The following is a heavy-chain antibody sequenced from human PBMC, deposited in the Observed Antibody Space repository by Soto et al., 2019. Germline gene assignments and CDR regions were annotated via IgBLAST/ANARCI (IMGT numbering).Heavy chain of an antibody. D-gene: IGHD5-18*01. V-gene: IGHV3-30*18. CDR1: GFTFSSYG. CDR2: ISYDGSDK. J-gene: IGHJ6*01. Sequence: QVQVVESGGGVVQPGGSLRLSCAASGFTFSSYGIHWVRQAPGKGLEWVALISYDGSDKYYADSVMGRFTISRDNSRNTLYLQMSSLRADDTAVYYCVKERYAQLWLEDYGMDVW. CDR3: VKERYAQLWLEDYGMDV.